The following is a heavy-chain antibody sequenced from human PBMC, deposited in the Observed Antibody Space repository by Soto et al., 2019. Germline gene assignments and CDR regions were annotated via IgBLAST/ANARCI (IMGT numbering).Heavy chain of an antibody. CDR2: ISRDGSNK. V-gene: IGHV3-30*04. Sequence: QVQVVESGGGVVQPGRSLRLSCAASGFTFSRYAIHWVRQAPGKGLEWVAVISRDGSNKYYVDAVKGRFTISRDNSKNTLYLQMNSLRDEDTAVYYCALSRNSAVADSFDFWGQGTLVAVSS. CDR1: GFTFSRYA. J-gene: IGHJ4*02. CDR3: ALSRNSAVADSFDF. D-gene: IGHD1-26*01.